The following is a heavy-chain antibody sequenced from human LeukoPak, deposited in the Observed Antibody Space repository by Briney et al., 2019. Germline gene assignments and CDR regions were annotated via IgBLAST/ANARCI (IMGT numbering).Heavy chain of an antibody. CDR2: IVPVSGTT. CDR1: VGSFTTYI. V-gene: IGHV1-69*05. Sequence: ASVKVSCKASVGSFTTYIITWVRQAPGQGLEWMGRIVPVSGTTQYAQNFQGRVTITTDESASTAYMELNSLRPEDTAVYYCARELGSTGSSVYWGQGALVTVSS. J-gene: IGHJ4*02. CDR3: ARELGSTGSSVY. D-gene: IGHD1-1*01.